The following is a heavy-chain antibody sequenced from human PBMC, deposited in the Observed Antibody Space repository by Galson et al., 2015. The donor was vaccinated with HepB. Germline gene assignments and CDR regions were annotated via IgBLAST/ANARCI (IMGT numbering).Heavy chain of an antibody. V-gene: IGHV1-18*01. D-gene: IGHD3-10*01. CDR3: ARGSFTMVRGVIMISYGMDV. J-gene: IGHJ6*02. CDR1: GYTFTSYG. Sequence: SVKVSCKASGYTFTSYGISWVRQAPGQGPEWMGWISAYNGNTNYAQKLQGRVTMTTDTSTSTAYMELRSLRSDDTAVYYCARGSFTMVRGVIMISYGMDVWGQGTTVTVSS. CDR2: ISAYNGNT.